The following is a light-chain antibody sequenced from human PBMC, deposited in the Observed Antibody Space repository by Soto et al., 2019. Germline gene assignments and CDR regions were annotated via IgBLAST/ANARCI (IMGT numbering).Light chain of an antibody. CDR2: AAS. Sequence: DTQMTQSPSSLSASVGDRVTITCRASQSVNRYLNWYQQKPGKAPKLLISAASSLQGGVPSRFSGSGSGTDFTLTISGLQPDDFATYFCQQSDTTPWAFGQGTKVDIK. J-gene: IGKJ1*01. CDR3: QQSDTTPWA. V-gene: IGKV1-39*01. CDR1: QSVNRY.